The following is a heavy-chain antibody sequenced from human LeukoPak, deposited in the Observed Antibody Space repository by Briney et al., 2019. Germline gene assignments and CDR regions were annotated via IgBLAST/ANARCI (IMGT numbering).Heavy chain of an antibody. V-gene: IGHV1-2*02. D-gene: IGHD3-22*01. CDR2: INPNSGGT. CDR3: ARDSDYYDSSGYLY. CDR1: GYTFTGYY. Sequence: ASVKVSCKASGYTFTGYYMHWVRQAPGQGLEWMGWINPNSGGTNYAQKFRGRVTMTRDTSISTAYMELSRLRSDDTAVYYCARDSDYYDSSGYLYWGQGTLVTVSS. J-gene: IGHJ4*02.